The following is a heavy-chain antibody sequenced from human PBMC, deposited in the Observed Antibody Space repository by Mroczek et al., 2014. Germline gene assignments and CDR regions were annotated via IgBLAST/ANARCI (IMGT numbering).Heavy chain of an antibody. Sequence: ESGGGLVQPGGSLRLSCAASGFTFSSYAMSWVRQAPGKGLEWVSAISGSGGSTYYADSVKGRFTISRDNSKNTLYLQMNSLRAEDTAVYYCAKAEGITMIVVVITEYWYFDLWGRGTLVTVSS. CDR3: AKAEGITMIVVVITEYWYFDL. CDR2: ISGSGGST. V-gene: IGHV3-23*01. J-gene: IGHJ2*01. CDR1: GFTFSSYA. D-gene: IGHD3-22*01.